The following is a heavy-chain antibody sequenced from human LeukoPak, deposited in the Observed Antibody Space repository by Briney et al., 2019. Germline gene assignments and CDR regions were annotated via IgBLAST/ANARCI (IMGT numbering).Heavy chain of an antibody. V-gene: IGHV3-21*03. J-gene: IGHJ4*02. CDR2: ISSSSSYI. CDR3: ARAYSSSWYEDY. D-gene: IGHD6-13*01. CDR1: GFTFSSYS. Sequence: PGGSLRLSCAASGFTFSSYSMNWVRQAPGKRLEWVSSISSSSSYIYYADSVKGRFTISRDHAKNSLYLQMNSLRDEDTAVYYCARAYSSSWYEDYWGQGTLVTVSS.